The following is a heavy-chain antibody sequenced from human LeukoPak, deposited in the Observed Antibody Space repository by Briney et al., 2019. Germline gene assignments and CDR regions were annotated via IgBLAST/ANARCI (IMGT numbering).Heavy chain of an antibody. CDR3: AKDVSGSYDYFDY. J-gene: IGHJ4*02. V-gene: IGHV3-30*02. D-gene: IGHD1-26*01. Sequence: GGSLRLSCAASGFTFSSYGMHWVRQAPGKGLEWVAFIRYDGSNKYYADSVKGRFTISRDNSKNTLYLQMNSLRAEDTAAYYCAKDVSGSYDYFDYWGQGTLVTVSS. CDR1: GFTFSSYG. CDR2: IRYDGSNK.